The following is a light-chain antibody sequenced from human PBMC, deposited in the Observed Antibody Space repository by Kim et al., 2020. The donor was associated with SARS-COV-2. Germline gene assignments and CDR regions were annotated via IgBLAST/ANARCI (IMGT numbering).Light chain of an antibody. Sequence: SQGERATLSCRASQSVSTNLAWYQQIPGQAPRLLIFGASTRATGIPARFSGSGSGTEFTLTISSLQSEDFAVYYCQHYNEWPPWTFGQGTKVDIK. CDR1: QSVSTN. CDR2: GAS. J-gene: IGKJ1*01. V-gene: IGKV3-15*01. CDR3: QHYNEWPPWT.